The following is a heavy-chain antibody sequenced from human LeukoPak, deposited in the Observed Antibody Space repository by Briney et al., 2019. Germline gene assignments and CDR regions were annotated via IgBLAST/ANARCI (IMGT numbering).Heavy chain of an antibody. V-gene: IGHV3-11*01. CDR1: GFTFSDYY. D-gene: IGHD2-15*01. CDR2: ISSSGSTI. CDR3: ARVDCSGGSCYAPYFDY. Sequence: GGSLRLSCAASGFTFSDYYMSWIRQAPGKGLEWVSYISSSGSTIYYADSVKGRFTVSRDNAKNSLYLQMNSLRAEDTAVYYCARVDCSGGSCYAPYFDYWGQGTLVTVSS. J-gene: IGHJ4*02.